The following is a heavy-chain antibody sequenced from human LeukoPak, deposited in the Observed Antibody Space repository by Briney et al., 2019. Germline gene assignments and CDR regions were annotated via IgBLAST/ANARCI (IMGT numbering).Heavy chain of an antibody. CDR1: GFTFSCYA. Sequence: GGSLRLSCAASGFTFSCYAMSWVRQAPGKGLEWVSAISGSGGSTYYADSVKGRFTISRDNSKNTLYLQMNSLRAEDTAVYYCAKDMRFDWTPYYFDYWGQGTLVTVSS. J-gene: IGHJ4*02. CDR3: AKDMRFDWTPYYFDY. V-gene: IGHV3-23*01. CDR2: ISGSGGST. D-gene: IGHD3-9*01.